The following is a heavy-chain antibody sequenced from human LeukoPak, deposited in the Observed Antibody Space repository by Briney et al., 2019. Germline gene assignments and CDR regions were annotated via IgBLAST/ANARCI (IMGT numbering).Heavy chain of an antibody. V-gene: IGHV3-33*01. CDR2: IWSDESNK. Sequence: GTSLRLSCAASGFTFSSYGMHWVRQAPGKGLEWVAVIWSDESNKYYADSVKGRFTISRDNSKNTLYLQMNSLRAEDTAVYYCATGRGHDSSPIDYWGQGTLVTVSS. D-gene: IGHD3-22*01. J-gene: IGHJ4*02. CDR1: GFTFSSYG. CDR3: ATGRGHDSSPIDY.